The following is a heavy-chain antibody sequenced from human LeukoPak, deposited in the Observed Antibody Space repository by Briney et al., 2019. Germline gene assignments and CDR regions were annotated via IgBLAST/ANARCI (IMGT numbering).Heavy chain of an antibody. Sequence: SETLSLTCTVSGGSFSSYDWSWIRQPPGKGLEWIGDVYYSGSTNYNPSLKRRVTISVDTSKNQFSLKMSSVTAADKAVYYCARGNFWSGYYLYFEYWGQGTLVSVSS. CDR1: GGSFSSYD. D-gene: IGHD3-3*01. V-gene: IGHV4-59*01. J-gene: IGHJ4*02. CDR2: VYYSGST. CDR3: ARGNFWSGYYLYFEY.